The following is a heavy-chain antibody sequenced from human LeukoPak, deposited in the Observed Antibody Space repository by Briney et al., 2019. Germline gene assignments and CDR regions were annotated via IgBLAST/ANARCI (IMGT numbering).Heavy chain of an antibody. CDR3: ARECLDYYGSGSYFGFDP. CDR2: IYHSGST. V-gene: IGHV4-59*12. CDR1: GGSISSYY. J-gene: IGHJ5*02. D-gene: IGHD3-10*01. Sequence: PSETLSLTCTVSGGSISSYYWSWIRQPPGKGLEWIGEIYHSGSTNYNPSLKSRVTISVDKSKNQFSLKLSSVTAADTAVYYCARECLDYYGSGSYFGFDPWGQGTLVTVSS.